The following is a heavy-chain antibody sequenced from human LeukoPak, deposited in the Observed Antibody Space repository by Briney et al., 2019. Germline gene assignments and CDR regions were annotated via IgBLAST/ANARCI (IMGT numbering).Heavy chain of an antibody. Sequence: GESLKISCKGSGYSFTNYWIGWVRQMPGKGLEWMGIIYPGDSDTRYSPSFQGQVTISADKSISTAYLQWSSLKASDTAMYYCARPKGYYDSSGYTDAFDIWGQGTMVTVSS. V-gene: IGHV5-51*01. CDR3: ARPKGYYDSSGYTDAFDI. CDR1: GYSFTNYW. CDR2: IYPGDSDT. D-gene: IGHD3-22*01. J-gene: IGHJ3*02.